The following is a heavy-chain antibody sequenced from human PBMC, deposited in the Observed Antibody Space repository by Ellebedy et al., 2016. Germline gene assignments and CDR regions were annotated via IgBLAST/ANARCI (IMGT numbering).Heavy chain of an antibody. J-gene: IGHJ3*02. CDR1: GFTFSSYA. Sequence: GGSLRLSXAASGFTFSSYAMAWVRQAPGKGLEWVSSHRGSDGSTFYADSVKGRFTISRDNSKNTLYLQMNSLRPDDTALYYCTSKGVVEPGDGFDIWGQGTMVTVSS. CDR3: TSKGVVEPGDGFDI. D-gene: IGHD2-2*01. V-gene: IGHV3-23*01. CDR2: HRGSDGST.